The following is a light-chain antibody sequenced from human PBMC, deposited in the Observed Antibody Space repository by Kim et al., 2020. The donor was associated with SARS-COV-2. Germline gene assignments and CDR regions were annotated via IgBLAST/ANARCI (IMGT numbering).Light chain of an antibody. J-gene: IGLJ2*01. CDR1: SIGSNS. CDR2: YDS. V-gene: IGLV3-21*04. Sequence: RTARITCGGSSIGSNSVHWYQQMPGQATVLVISYDSDRPSGIPERFSGSNSGNTATLTISRVEAGDEADYYCQVWDSSSDHRVVFGGGTQLTVL. CDR3: QVWDSSSDHRVV.